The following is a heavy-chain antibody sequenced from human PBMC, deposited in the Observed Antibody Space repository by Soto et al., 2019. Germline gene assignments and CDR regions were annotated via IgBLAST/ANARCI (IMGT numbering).Heavy chain of an antibody. J-gene: IGHJ4*02. D-gene: IGHD6-6*01. CDR2: IYHSGNT. CDR1: VGSISISKW. Sequence: SETRSVTCAFSVGSISISKWWSCFRQPPGKGLEWIGEIYHSGNTNYNPSLKSRVTISVDKSKNHFSLKLSSVTAADTALYYCARGDSSLLIDYWGQGTMVTVSS. CDR3: ARGDSSLLIDY. V-gene: IGHV4-4*02.